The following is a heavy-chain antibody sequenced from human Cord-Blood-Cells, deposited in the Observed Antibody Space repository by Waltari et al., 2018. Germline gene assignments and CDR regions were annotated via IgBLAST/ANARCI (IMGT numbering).Heavy chain of an antibody. J-gene: IGHJ4*02. CDR1: GFTFSSYS. CDR2: ISSSSSYI. Sequence: EVQLVEAGGGLVKPGGSLGLSCAGSGFTFSSYSKNWVRQAPGKGLEWVSSISSSSSYIYYADSVKGRFTISRDNAKNSLYLQMNSLRAEDTAVYYCAREGRWGEVFDYWGQGTLVTVSS. CDR3: AREGRWGEVFDY. D-gene: IGHD7-27*01. V-gene: IGHV3-21*01.